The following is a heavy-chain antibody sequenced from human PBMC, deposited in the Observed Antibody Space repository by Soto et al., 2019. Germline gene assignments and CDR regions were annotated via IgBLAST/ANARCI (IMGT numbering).Heavy chain of an antibody. J-gene: IGHJ4*01. CDR3: ARDKITGLFDY. CDR2: INHSGST. D-gene: IGHD2-8*02. V-gene: IGHV4-34*01. CDR1: GGSFSGYY. Sequence: SETLSLTCAVYGGSFSGYYWTWIRQPPGTGLEWIGEINHSGSTNYNPSLKSRLTISVDTSKNQFSLKLTSVTAADAAVYYCARDKITGLFDYWGHGTLVTVSS.